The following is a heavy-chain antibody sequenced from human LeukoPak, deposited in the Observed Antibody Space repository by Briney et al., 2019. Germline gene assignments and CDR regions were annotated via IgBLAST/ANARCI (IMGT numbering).Heavy chain of an antibody. V-gene: IGHV4-4*07. D-gene: IGHD3-10*01. CDR3: AREPRGLWFGDDNWFDP. Sequence: PSETLSLTCTVSGGSISSYYWSWIRQPAGKGLEWIGRIYSSGSTNYNPSLKSRVTMSVDTSKNQFSLKVSSVTAADTAVYYCAREPRGLWFGDDNWFDPWGQGTLVTVSS. CDR1: GGSISSYY. CDR2: IYSSGST. J-gene: IGHJ5*02.